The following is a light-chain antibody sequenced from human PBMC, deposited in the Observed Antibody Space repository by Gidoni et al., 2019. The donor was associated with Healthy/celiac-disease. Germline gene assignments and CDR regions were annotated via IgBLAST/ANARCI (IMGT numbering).Light chain of an antibody. CDR2: GAS. CDR1: QSVSSSY. CDR3: QQYGSSPRT. J-gene: IGKJ1*01. V-gene: IGKV3-20*01. Sequence: EIVLTHSPGTLSLSPGERATLSCRASQSVSSSYLAWYQQKPGQAPRLLIYGASSRAIGIPDRFSGSGSGTDFTLTISRLEPEDFAVYYCQQYGSSPRTFGQGTKVEIK.